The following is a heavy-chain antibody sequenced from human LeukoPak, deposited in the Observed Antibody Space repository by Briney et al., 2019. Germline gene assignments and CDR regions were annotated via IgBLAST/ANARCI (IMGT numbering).Heavy chain of an antibody. V-gene: IGHV3-48*01. CDR2: ISSSSSTI. CDR1: GFTFSSYS. J-gene: IGHJ3*02. Sequence: GGSLRLSCAASGFTFSSYSMNWVRQAPGKGLEWVSYISSSSSTIYYADSVKGRFTISRDNAKNSLYLQMNSLRAEDTAVYYCAREYGDYEGPDAFDIWGQGTMVTVSS. D-gene: IGHD4-17*01. CDR3: AREYGDYEGPDAFDI.